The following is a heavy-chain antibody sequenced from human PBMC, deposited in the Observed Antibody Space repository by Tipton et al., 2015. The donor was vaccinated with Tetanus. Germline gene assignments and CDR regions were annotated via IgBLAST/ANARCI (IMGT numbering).Heavy chain of an antibody. CDR1: GDGVSSNSAA. J-gene: IGHJ5*02. CDR3: ARDPSSGWYNWFDP. CDR2: TYYRSKWYN. Sequence: LVKPTQTLSLTSPISGDGVSSNSAAWNWIRQSPSRGLEWLGRTYYRSKWYNDYAVSVKSRITINPDTSKNQFSLQLNSVTPEDTAVYYCARDPSSGWYNWFDPWGQGTLVTVSS. D-gene: IGHD6-19*01. V-gene: IGHV6-1*01.